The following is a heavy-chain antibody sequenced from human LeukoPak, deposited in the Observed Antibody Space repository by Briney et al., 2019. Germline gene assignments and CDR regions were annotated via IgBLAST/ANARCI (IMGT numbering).Heavy chain of an antibody. D-gene: IGHD6-19*01. CDR3: AREQATSGAAAAFDI. Sequence: PGGSLRLSCETSGFSLWRHGMHWVRQAPGKGLDGVGVSWYGGSDYADSVKGRFTVSRDIFKNTMYLQMNSLRVEDTALYYCAREQATSGAAAAFDIWGQGTVVTVSS. CDR2: SWYGGSD. V-gene: IGHV3-33*01. CDR1: GFSLWRHG. J-gene: IGHJ3*02.